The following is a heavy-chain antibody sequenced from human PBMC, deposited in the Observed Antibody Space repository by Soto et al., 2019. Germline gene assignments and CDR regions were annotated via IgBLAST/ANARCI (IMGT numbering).Heavy chain of an antibody. J-gene: IGHJ4*02. CDR3: ARAQDAYNSLPPFDY. V-gene: IGHV1-69*06. D-gene: IGHD1-1*01. Sequence: GASVKVSCKASGGTFSDYTIDWVRQAPGQGLEWMGGIIPLFGKANYAQKFQGRLTITADKSTSTAHMELSSLRSEDTAVYCCARAQDAYNSLPPFDYWGQGTLVTVSS. CDR2: IIPLFGKA. CDR1: GGTFSDYT.